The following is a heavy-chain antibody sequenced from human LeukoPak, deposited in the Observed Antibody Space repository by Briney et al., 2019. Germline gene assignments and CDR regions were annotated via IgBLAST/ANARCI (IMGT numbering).Heavy chain of an antibody. CDR3: AKDQGGVPADTYYYYGMDV. CDR2: IKQDGSEK. CDR1: GFTFRDYW. Sequence: GSLRLSCAASGFTFRDYWMSWVRQAPGKGLAWVADIKQDGSEKYYLDSVKGRFTISRDNAQDSLYLQMNSLRAEDTAVYYCAKDQGGVPADTYYYYGMDVWGQGTTVTVSS. D-gene: IGHD2-2*01. J-gene: IGHJ6*02. V-gene: IGHV3-7*01.